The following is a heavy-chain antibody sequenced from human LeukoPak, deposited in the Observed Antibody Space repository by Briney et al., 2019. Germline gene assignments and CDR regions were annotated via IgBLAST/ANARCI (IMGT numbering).Heavy chain of an antibody. Sequence: GVLRLSCATSGFTFSDYYMSWIRQAPGKGLEWVSYISSSGSPIYYADSVRGRFTISRDNAKNSLYLQMNSLTAEDTAVYYCARGPNGSYYFDYWGQGTLVTVSS. D-gene: IGHD5-24*01. CDR3: ARGPNGSYYFDY. V-gene: IGHV3-11*04. J-gene: IGHJ4*02. CDR2: ISSSGSPI. CDR1: GFTFSDYY.